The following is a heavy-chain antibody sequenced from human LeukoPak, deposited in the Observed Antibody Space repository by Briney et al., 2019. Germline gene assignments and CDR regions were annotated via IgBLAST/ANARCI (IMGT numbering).Heavy chain of an antibody. CDR3: ARRRTGYYGQYYYYYMDV. CDR2: INPSGGST. Sequence: ASVKVSCKASGYTFTSYYMHWVRQAPGQGLEWMGIINPSGGSTSYAQKFQGRVTMTRDTSTSTVYMELSSLRSEDTAVYYCARRRTGYYGQYYYYYMDVWGKGTTVTISS. V-gene: IGHV1-46*01. D-gene: IGHD3/OR15-3a*01. J-gene: IGHJ6*03. CDR1: GYTFTSYY.